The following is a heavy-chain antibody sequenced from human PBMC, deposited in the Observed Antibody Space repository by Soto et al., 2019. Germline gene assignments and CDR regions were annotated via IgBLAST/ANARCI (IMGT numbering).Heavy chain of an antibody. CDR3: ARYQVPDCDFWSGYFDY. CDR1: GFTFSSYA. CDR2: ISYDGSNK. D-gene: IGHD3-3*01. V-gene: IGHV3-30-3*01. Sequence: PGGSLRLSCAASGFTFSSYAMHWVRQAPGKGLEWVAVISYDGSNKYYADSVKGRFTISRDNSKNTLYLQMNSLRAEDTAVYYCARYQVPDCDFWSGYFDYWGQGTLVTVLL. J-gene: IGHJ4*02.